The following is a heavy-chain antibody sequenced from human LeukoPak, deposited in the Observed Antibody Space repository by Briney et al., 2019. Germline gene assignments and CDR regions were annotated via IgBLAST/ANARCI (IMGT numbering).Heavy chain of an antibody. CDR3: ARVSLGAKLSFDY. D-gene: IGHD1-26*01. Sequence: SETLSLTCTVSGGSISSGSYYWSWIRQPAGKGLELIGRIYTSGSTNYNPSLKSRVTISVDTSKNQFSLKLSSVTAADTAVYYCARVSLGAKLSFDYWGQGTLVTVSS. CDR2: IYTSGST. J-gene: IGHJ4*02. CDR1: GGSISSGSYY. V-gene: IGHV4-61*02.